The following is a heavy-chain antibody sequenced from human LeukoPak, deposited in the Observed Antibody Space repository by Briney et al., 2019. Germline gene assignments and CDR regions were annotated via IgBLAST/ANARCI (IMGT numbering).Heavy chain of an antibody. Sequence: GGSLRLSCAASGFTFSSYGMHWVRQAPGKGLEWVAVISYDGSNKYYADSVKGRFTISRDNSKNTLYLQMNSLRAEDTAVYYCAKGPYYVWGSFDYWGQGTLVTVSS. CDR2: ISYDGSNK. D-gene: IGHD3-16*01. V-gene: IGHV3-30*18. CDR1: GFTFSSYG. J-gene: IGHJ4*02. CDR3: AKGPYYVWGSFDY.